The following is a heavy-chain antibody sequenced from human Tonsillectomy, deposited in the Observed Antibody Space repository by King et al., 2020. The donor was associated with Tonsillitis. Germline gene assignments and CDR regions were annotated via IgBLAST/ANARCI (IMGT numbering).Heavy chain of an antibody. Sequence: QLVQSGGGVVQPGRSLRLSCAASGFTFSSYGMHWVRQAPGKGLEWVAVIWYDGSNKYYADSVKGRFTISRDNSKNTLYLQMKSLRAEDTAVYYCARDREYYYDSSGYSYYFDYWGQGTLVTVSS. CDR2: IWYDGSNK. CDR3: ARDREYYYDSSGYSYYFDY. V-gene: IGHV3-33*01. D-gene: IGHD3-22*01. J-gene: IGHJ4*02. CDR1: GFTFSSYG.